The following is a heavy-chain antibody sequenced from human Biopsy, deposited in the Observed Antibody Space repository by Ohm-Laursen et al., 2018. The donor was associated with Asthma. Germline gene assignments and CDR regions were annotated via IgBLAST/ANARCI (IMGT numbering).Heavy chain of an antibody. D-gene: IGHD5-24*01. V-gene: IGHV4-30-2*01. CDR2: IYHSGST. CDR3: ARVKDGYNFDY. J-gene: IGHJ4*02. CDR1: GGSIGSGGYS. Sequence: SETLSLTCAVSGGSIGSGGYSWSWIRQPPGKGLEWIGYIYHSGSTYYNPSLKSRVTISVDRSKNQFSLKLSSVTAADTAVYYCARVKDGYNFDYWGQGTLVTVSP.